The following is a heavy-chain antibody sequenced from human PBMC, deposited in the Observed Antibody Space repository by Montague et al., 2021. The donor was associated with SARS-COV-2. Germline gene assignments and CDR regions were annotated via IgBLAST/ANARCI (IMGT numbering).Heavy chain of an antibody. CDR2: ISWNSGSI. V-gene: IGHV3-9*01. D-gene: IGHD3-10*01. Sequence: SLRLSCAASGFTFDDYAMHWVRQAPGKGLEWVSGISWNSGSIGYXDSVKGRFTISRGNAKNSLYLQMNSLRAEDTALYYCAKDMGPYGSGPYGMDVWGQGTAVTVSS. CDR1: GFTFDDYA. CDR3: AKDMGPYGSGPYGMDV. J-gene: IGHJ6*02.